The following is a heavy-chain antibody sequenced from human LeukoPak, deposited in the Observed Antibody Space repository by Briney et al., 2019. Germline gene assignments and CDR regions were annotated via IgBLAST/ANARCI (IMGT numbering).Heavy chain of an antibody. CDR1: GFTFSTYA. D-gene: IGHD6-13*01. CDR2: ITNTGDNT. V-gene: IGHV3-23*01. Sequence: PGGSLRLSCTASGFTFSTYAMAWVRQAPGRGLEWVSGITNTGDNTYYAGSVKGRFTISRDNSKNTPYLQMNSLRAEDTAVYYCAKDLAAAGYYWGQGTLVTVSS. J-gene: IGHJ4*02. CDR3: AKDLAAAGYY.